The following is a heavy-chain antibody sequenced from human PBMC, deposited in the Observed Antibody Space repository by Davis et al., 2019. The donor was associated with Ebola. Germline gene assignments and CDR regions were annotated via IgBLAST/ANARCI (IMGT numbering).Heavy chain of an antibody. CDR1: GYTFTSYA. D-gene: IGHD6-19*01. V-gene: IGHV1-3*01. J-gene: IGHJ5*02. CDR2: INAGNGNT. CDR3: ARPVAAPNWFDP. Sequence: ASVKVSCKASGYTFTSYAMHWVRQAPGQRLEWMGWINAGNGNTKYSQKFQGRVTMTTDTSTSTAYMELRSLRSDDTAVYYCARPVAAPNWFDPWGQGTLVTVSS.